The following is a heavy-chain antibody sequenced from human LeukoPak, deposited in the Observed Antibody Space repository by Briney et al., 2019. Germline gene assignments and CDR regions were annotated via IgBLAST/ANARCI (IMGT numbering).Heavy chain of an antibody. J-gene: IGHJ4*02. CDR3: TRDGAGELDY. V-gene: IGHV3-49*04. CDR2: IRSKAYGGTT. Sequence: GRSLRLSCTASGFTFGDYAMSWVRQAPGKGLEWVGFIRSKAYGGTTEYAASVKGRFTISRDDSKSIAYLQMNSLKTEDTAVYYCTRDGAGELDYWGQGTLVTVSP. CDR1: GFTFGDYA. D-gene: IGHD7-27*01.